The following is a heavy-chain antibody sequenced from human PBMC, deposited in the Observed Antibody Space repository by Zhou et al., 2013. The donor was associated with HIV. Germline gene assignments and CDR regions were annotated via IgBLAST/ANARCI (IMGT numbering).Heavy chain of an antibody. D-gene: IGHD7-27*01. V-gene: IGHV1-69*05. J-gene: IGHJ6*03. CDR3: ARDHGLGLYYYFYMAV. CDR2: IMSMYGTT. CDR1: GGTFRGFA. Sequence: QVQLVQSGAEVKKPGSSVKVSCKASGGTFRGFAVSWVRQAPGEGLEWMGGIMSMYGTTKYSQKFQGRVTITTDESASTAYMELKSLRSEDTAVYYCARDHGLGLYYYFYMAVWGEGTSVTVSS.